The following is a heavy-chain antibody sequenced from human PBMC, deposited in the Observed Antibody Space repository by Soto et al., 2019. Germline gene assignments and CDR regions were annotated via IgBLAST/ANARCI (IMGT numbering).Heavy chain of an antibody. J-gene: IGHJ4*02. CDR2: ISYDGSNK. CDR3: AKDWRPGIAVAGTGPSWDY. V-gene: IGHV3-30*18. CDR1: GFTFISYG. Sequence: GGSLRLSCASSGFTFISYGMHWVRQAPGKGLEWVAVISYDGSNKYYADSVKGRFTISRDNSKNTLYLQMNSLRAEDTAVYYCAKDWRPGIAVAGTGPSWDYWGQGTLVTVSS. D-gene: IGHD6-19*01.